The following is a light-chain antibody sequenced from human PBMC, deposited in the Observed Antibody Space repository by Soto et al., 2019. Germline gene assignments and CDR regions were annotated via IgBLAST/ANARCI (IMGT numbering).Light chain of an antibody. V-gene: IGKV1-12*01. CDR1: HSISNW. J-gene: IGKJ3*01. CDR2: GAS. CDR3: QQASGLPFT. Sequence: DIQMTQSPSSVSASLGERVTITCRASHSISNWLAWYQQKPGKGPKLLISGASSLQSGVPSRFSGSGSGTDSPLTITSLPPEDVASYFCQQASGLPFTFGRGTKVDIK.